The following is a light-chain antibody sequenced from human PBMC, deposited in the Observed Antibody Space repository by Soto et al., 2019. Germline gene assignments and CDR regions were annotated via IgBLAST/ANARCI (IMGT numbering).Light chain of an antibody. J-gene: IGKJ4*01. Sequence: IQLTQSPSSLSASVGDRVTITCRASQGISSYLAWYQQKPGKAPKLLIYAASTLQSGVPSRFSGSGSGTDFPLTISSLQPEDFATDDCQQLNSYPTFGGGTKVEIK. CDR1: QGISSY. V-gene: IGKV1-9*01. CDR3: QQLNSYPT. CDR2: AAS.